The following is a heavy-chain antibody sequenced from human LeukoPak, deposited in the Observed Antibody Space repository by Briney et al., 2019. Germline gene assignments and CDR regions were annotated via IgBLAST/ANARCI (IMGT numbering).Heavy chain of an antibody. CDR3: ARLKATVSIHAYFDS. CDR1: GGSFSSYY. V-gene: IGHV4-59*01. D-gene: IGHD4-17*01. J-gene: IGHJ4*02. CDR2: IDHGGST. Sequence: SETLSLTCTVSGGSFSSYYWTWVRQPPGKGLEWIGYIDHGGSTNYNPSLRSRVSISSDTSKIQFSLELTSVTAADTAVYYCARLKATVSIHAYFDSWGQGTLVTVSS.